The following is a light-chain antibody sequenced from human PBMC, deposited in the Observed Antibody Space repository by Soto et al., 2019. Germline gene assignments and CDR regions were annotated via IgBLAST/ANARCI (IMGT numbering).Light chain of an antibody. CDR3: QQHNNWPWT. J-gene: IGKJ1*01. CDR1: QSVGSN. CDR2: GAS. Sequence: EIVMTQSPATLSLSPGERATLYCRASQSVGSNLAWYQQKPGQAPRLLIYGASTRATGIPARFSGSGSGTEFTLSISSLQSEDFAVYHCQQHNNWPWTFGQGTKV. V-gene: IGKV3-15*01.